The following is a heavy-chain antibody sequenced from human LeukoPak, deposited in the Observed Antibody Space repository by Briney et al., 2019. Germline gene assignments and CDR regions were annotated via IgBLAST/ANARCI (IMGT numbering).Heavy chain of an antibody. CDR2: ISYDGSNK. CDR1: GFTFSSYG. D-gene: IGHD3-3*01. V-gene: IGHV3-30*18. Sequence: GGSLRLSCAASGFTFSSYGIHWVRQAPGKGLEWVAVISYDGSNKYYADSVKGRFTISRDNSKNTLYLQMNSLRAEDTAVYYCAKAPEWLSYIDYWGQGTLVTVSS. CDR3: AKAPEWLSYIDY. J-gene: IGHJ4*02.